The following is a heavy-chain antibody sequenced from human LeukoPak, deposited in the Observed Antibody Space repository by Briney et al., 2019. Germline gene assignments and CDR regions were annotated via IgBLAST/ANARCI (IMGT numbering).Heavy chain of an antibody. D-gene: IGHD2-2*01. CDR3: ALVRGTSYDY. V-gene: IGHV3-21*01. CDR2: ISSSSSYI. Sequence: PGGSLRLSCAASGLTFSSHSMNWVRQAPGKGLEWVSSISSSSSYIYYADSVKGRFTISRDNAKNSLYLQMNSLRAEDTAVYYCALVRGTSYDYWGQGTLVTVSS. CDR1: GLTFSSHS. J-gene: IGHJ4*02.